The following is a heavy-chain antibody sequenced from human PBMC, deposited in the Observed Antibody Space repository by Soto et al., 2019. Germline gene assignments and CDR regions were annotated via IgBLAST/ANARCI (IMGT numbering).Heavy chain of an antibody. J-gene: IGHJ3*02. CDR3: ARDVVLWFRGQGGAFES. V-gene: IGHV1-3*01. Sequence: KFQGRVTITRDTSASTAYMELSSLRSEDTAVYYCARDVVLWFRGQGGAFESWGQGTMVTVSS. D-gene: IGHD3-10*01.